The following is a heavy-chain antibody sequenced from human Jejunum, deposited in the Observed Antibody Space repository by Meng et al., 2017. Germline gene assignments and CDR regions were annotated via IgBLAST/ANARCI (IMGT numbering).Heavy chain of an antibody. CDR3: AKDFEGVVPEAFDL. Sequence: GESLKISCAASGFSFSNYAMIWVRQTPGKGLEWVSGISTSGDSTYYADSVKGRFTISRDNSKNTLSLQMNSLRAEDTAKYYCAKDFEGVVPEAFDLCGQGTMVTVSS. D-gene: IGHD2-2*01. CDR2: ISTSGDST. V-gene: IGHV3-23*01. J-gene: IGHJ3*01. CDR1: GFSFSNYA.